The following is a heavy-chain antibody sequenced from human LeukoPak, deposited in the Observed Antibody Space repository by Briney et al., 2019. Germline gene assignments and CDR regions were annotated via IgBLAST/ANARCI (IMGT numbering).Heavy chain of an antibody. D-gene: IGHD4-17*01. CDR3: ARDEPTVTTGPPVGS. Sequence: GGSLRLSCAASGFTFYSYWMLWVRQAPGKGLVWVSCINGDGSTSNYADSVKGRFTISRDNAKNTLYLQMHSLRAEDTAVYYCARDEPTVTTGPPVGSWGQGTLVTVSS. CDR1: GFTFYSYW. J-gene: IGHJ4*02. V-gene: IGHV3-74*01. CDR2: INGDGSTS.